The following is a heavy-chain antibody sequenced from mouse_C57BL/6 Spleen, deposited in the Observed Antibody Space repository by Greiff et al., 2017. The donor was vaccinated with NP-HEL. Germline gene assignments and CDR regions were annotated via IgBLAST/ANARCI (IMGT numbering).Heavy chain of an antibody. CDR2: FYPGSGSI. V-gene: IGHV1-62-2*01. J-gene: IGHJ2*01. CDR1: GYTFTEYT. Sequence: QVQLQQSGAELVKPGASVKLSCKASGYTFTEYTIHWVKQRSGQGLEWIGWFYPGSGSIKYNEKFKDKATLTADKSSSTVYMELSRLTSEDSAVYFCARHEDGGLYGSSYNFDYWGQGTTLTVSS. CDR3: ARHEDGGLYGSSYNFDY. D-gene: IGHD1-1*01.